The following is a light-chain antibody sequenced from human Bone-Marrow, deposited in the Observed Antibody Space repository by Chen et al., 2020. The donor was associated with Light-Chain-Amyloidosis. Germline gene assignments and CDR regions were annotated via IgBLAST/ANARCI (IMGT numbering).Light chain of an antibody. CDR3: QQCSDWPLT. V-gene: IGKV3-11*01. J-gene: IGKJ4*01. CDR1: QSVTSF. Sequence: ELVLTQSPATLSLSPGERATLSCRASQSVTSFIAWYQQKPGQAPRLLIYDVSKRANGIPARFSGSGSGTDFTLTITSLEPEDFAIYYCQQCSDWPLTFGGGTKLEIK. CDR2: DVS.